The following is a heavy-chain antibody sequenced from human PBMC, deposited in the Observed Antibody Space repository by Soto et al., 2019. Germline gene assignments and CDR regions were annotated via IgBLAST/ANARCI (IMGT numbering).Heavy chain of an antibody. V-gene: IGHV3-7*01. CDR3: ARTPRLLDS. Sequence: PVGSLRLSCAASGFTFTEYWMNWVRQAPGKGLEWVAYINIDGSEKNYVDSVKGRFTISRDNAKNSLYLQMNSLRVEDTAVYYCARTPRLLDSWGQGTQVTVSS. J-gene: IGHJ4*02. CDR2: INIDGSEK. CDR1: GFTFTEYW. D-gene: IGHD6-6*01.